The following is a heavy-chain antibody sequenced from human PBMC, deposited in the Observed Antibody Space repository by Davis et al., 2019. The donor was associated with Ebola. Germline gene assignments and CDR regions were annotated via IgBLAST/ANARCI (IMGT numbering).Heavy chain of an antibody. D-gene: IGHD3-22*01. V-gene: IGHV1-2*04. J-gene: IGHJ6*02. CDR1: GYTFTSYY. CDR3: ARDFHSLTPSDGIIVLDYGMDV. Sequence: ASVQVSCKASGYTFTSYYMHWVRQAPGQGLEWMGWINPNSGGTNYAQKFQGWVTMTRETSISTAYMELSRLRSDGTAVYYCARDFHSLTPSDGIIVLDYGMDVWGQGTTVTVSS. CDR2: INPNSGGT.